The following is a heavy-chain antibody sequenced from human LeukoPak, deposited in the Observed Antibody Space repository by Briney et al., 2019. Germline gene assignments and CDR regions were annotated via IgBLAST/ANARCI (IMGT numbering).Heavy chain of an antibody. D-gene: IGHD1-26*01. CDR1: GFTFSDYA. CDR3: ARVRSGSYFDY. Sequence: GGSLRLSCAASGFTFSDYAMQWVRQAPGKGLEYVSAISSKGGSTYYASSVKGRFTIFRDNSKNTLYLQMGSLRAEDTAVYYCARVRSGSYFDYWGQGTLVTVSS. CDR2: ISSKGGST. V-gene: IGHV3-64*01. J-gene: IGHJ4*02.